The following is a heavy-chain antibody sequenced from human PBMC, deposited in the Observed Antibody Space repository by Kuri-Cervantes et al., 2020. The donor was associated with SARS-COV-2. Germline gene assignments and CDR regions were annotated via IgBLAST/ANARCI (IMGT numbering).Heavy chain of an antibody. D-gene: IGHD2-2*01. CDR3: AKWEYQLLWPFDY. CDR1: GFTFSNYA. J-gene: IGHJ4*02. V-gene: IGHV3-23*01. Sequence: GESLKISCATSGFTFSNYAMSWVRQAPGKGLEWVSAISGSGGSTYYADSVKGRFTISRDNSKNTLYLQMNSLRAEDTAVYYCAKWEYQLLWPFDYWGQGTLVTVSS. CDR2: ISGSGGST.